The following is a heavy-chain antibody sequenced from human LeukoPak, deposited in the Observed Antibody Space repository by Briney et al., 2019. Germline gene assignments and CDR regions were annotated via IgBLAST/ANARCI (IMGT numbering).Heavy chain of an antibody. V-gene: IGHV3-23*01. CDR2: ISGSGGTI. CDR1: GFTFSSYA. CDR3: ARAPSGYYCDY. D-gene: IGHD2-21*01. J-gene: IGHJ4*02. Sequence: PGGSLRLSCAASGFTFSSYAMSWVRQAPGKGLEWVSVISGSGGTIYYADSVKGRFTISRDNAKNSLYLQMNSLRAEDTAVYYCARAPSGYYCDYWGQGTLVTVSS.